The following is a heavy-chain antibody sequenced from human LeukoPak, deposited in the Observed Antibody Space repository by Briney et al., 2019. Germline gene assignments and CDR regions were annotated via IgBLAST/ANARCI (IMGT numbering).Heavy chain of an antibody. V-gene: IGHV4-4*07. D-gene: IGHD6-19*01. CDR1: GGSISSYY. CDR3: ARDSGYSSGWRYYYYGMDV. J-gene: IGHJ6*02. Sequence: SETLSLTCTVSGGSISSYYWSWIRQPAGKGLEWIGRIYTSGSTNYNPSLKSRVTMSVNTSKNQFSLKLSSVTAADTAVYYCARDSGYSSGWRYYYYGMDVWGQGTTVTVSS. CDR2: IYTSGST.